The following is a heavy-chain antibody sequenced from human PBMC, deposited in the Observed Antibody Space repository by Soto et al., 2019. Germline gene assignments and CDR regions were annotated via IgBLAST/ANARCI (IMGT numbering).Heavy chain of an antibody. J-gene: IGHJ3*02. CDR2: IKQDGSEK. CDR1: GVTRSSYW. D-gene: IGHD2-2*02. CDR3: ASGYCSSTSCYTHDAFDI. V-gene: IGHV3-7*03. Sequence: GGSLWRSCAASGVTRSSYWMSWVRQAPGKGLEWVANIKQDGSEKYYVDSVKGRFTISRDNAKNSLYLQMNSLRAEDTAVYYCASGYCSSTSCYTHDAFDIWGQGTMVTLS.